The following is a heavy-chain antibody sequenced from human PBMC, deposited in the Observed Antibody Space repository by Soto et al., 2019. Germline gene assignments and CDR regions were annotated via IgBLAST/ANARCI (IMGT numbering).Heavy chain of an antibody. V-gene: IGHV2-5*02. CDR1: GFSLSAATVG. Sequence: SGPTLVNPTQTLTLTCTFSGFSLSAATVGVAWIRQPPGKALEWLAVVYWDGDKRYSPSLNSRLTITKDASSNQVVLTVANMDPVDTATYYCAHLMITYGGVVADAAFDIWGPGTMVPVS. CDR2: VYWDGDK. J-gene: IGHJ3*02. D-gene: IGHD3-16*02. CDR3: AHLMITYGGVVADAAFDI.